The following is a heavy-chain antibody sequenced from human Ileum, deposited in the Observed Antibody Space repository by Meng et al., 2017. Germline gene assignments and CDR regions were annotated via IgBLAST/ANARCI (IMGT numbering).Heavy chain of an antibody. J-gene: IGHJ4*02. CDR3: TRSSSHYSGHNY. Sequence: QSGPGLVKPSQTLSLTCAISGDSVSSNSAAWNWFRQSPSRGLQWLGRTYYRSKWFNDYAVSVKSRITINPDTSKNQFSLQLNSVTPDDTAVFYCTRSSSHYSGHNYWGQGTLVTVSS. D-gene: IGHD4-23*01. V-gene: IGHV6-1*01. CDR2: TYYRSKWFN. CDR1: GDSVSSNSAA.